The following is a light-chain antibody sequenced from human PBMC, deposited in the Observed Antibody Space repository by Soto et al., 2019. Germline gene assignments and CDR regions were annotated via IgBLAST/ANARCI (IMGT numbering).Light chain of an antibody. CDR2: RNN. V-gene: IGLV1-47*01. CDR1: SSNIGGNY. J-gene: IGLJ2*01. CDR3: ASWDDSLRGVT. Sequence: QSVLTQPPSASGTPGQRVTISCSGSSSNIGGNYVSWYQQHPGTAPRLLIHRNNQRPSGVADRFSGSKSGTSASLAISGLRSEDEADYYCASWDDSLRGVTFGGGTKLTVL.